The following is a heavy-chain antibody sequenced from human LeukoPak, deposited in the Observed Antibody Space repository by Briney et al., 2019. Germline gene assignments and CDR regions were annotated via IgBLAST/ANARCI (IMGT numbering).Heavy chain of an antibody. CDR2: IYYSGST. CDR3: ARDGSYYDFWSGQGYFDY. Sequence: PSETLSLTCTVSGGSISSSSYYWGWIRQPPGKGLEWIGSIYYSGSTYYNPSLKSRVTISVDTSKNQFSLKLSSVTAADTAVYYCARDGSYYDFWSGQGYFDYWGQGTLVTVSS. D-gene: IGHD3-3*01. J-gene: IGHJ4*02. V-gene: IGHV4-39*07. CDR1: GGSISSSSYY.